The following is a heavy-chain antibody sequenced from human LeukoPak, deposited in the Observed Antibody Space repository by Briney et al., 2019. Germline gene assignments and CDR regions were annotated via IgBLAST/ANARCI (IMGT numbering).Heavy chain of an antibody. J-gene: IGHJ4*02. D-gene: IGHD2-2*01. CDR3: ARRQGCSSTSCPPDS. CDR2: IWPGDSET. Sequence: GESLKISCKGSGYSLTSYWIGWVRQMPGKGLEWMGVIWPGDSETRYSPSFQGQVTISADKSINTAYLQWSSLKASDTAMYYCARRQGCSSTSCPPDSWGQGTLVTVSS. V-gene: IGHV5-51*01. CDR1: GYSLTSYW.